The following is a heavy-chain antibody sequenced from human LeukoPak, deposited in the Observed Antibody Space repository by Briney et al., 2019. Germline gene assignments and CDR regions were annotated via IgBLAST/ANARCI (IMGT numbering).Heavy chain of an antibody. D-gene: IGHD3-16*02. Sequence: GGSLRLSCAASGFTFSSYAMSWVRQAPGKGLEWVSAISGSGGSTYYADSVKGRFTISRDNSKNTLYLQMNSLRAEDTAVYYCARVSYDYVWGSYPSPLDYWGQGTLVTVSS. CDR2: ISGSGGST. CDR1: GFTFSSYA. V-gene: IGHV3-23*01. J-gene: IGHJ4*02. CDR3: ARVSYDYVWGSYPSPLDY.